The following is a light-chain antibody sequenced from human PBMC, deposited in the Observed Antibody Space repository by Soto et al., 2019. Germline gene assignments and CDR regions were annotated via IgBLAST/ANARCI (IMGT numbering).Light chain of an antibody. V-gene: IGKV3-15*01. CDR2: GAS. CDR3: QQYNNWPIT. CDR1: QSVSSN. J-gene: IGKJ5*01. Sequence: EIVMTQAPATLYVSPGERATLSCRASQSVSSNLAWYQQKPGQAPRLLIYGASTRATGIPARFSGSGSGTEFTLTISSLQSEDFAVYYCQQYNNWPITFGQGTRLET.